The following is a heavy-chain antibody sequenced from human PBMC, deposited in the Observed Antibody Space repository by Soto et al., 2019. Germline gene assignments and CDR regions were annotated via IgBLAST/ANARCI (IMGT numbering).Heavy chain of an antibody. CDR1: CGSITSSSYY. CDR2: IYYSGST. V-gene: IGHV4-39*01. J-gene: IGHJ5*02. Sequence: SGTLSLTCTFPCGSITSSSYYWGWIREPPGKGLEWIGSIYYSGSTYYNPSLKSRVTISVDTSKNQFSLKLSSVTAADTAVYYCATQEVGGSYVYTFDPWGQGTLVTVS. D-gene: IGHD1-26*01. CDR3: ATQEVGGSYVYTFDP.